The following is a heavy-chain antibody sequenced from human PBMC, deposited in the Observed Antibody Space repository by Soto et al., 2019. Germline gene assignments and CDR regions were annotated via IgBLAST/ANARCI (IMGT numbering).Heavy chain of an antibody. CDR1: GGSISSSSYF. CDR3: ATDSSNYVGDFDI. D-gene: IGHD2-2*01. CDR2: LYYGGSP. Sequence: PSETLSLTCSVSGGSISSSSYFCGWVRRPPGKGLEWIGGLYYGGSPYYNPSLKSRVTISVNTSKNQLSLKLSSVTAADTSVYYCATDSSNYVGDFDIWGRGTMVTVSS. J-gene: IGHJ3*02. V-gene: IGHV4-39*02.